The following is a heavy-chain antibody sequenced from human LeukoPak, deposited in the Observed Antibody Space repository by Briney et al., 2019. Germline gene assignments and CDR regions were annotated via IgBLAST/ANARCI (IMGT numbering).Heavy chain of an antibody. D-gene: IGHD3-22*01. Sequence: ASVKVSCKASGGTFSSYAISWVRQAPGQGLEWMGWISAYNGNTNYAQKLQGRVTMTRNTSISTAYMELSSLRSEDTAVYYCARDYYYDSSGYDAFDIWGQGTVVTVSS. CDR3: ARDYYYDSSGYDAFDI. CDR2: ISAYNGNT. J-gene: IGHJ3*02. CDR1: GGTFSSYA. V-gene: IGHV1-18*01.